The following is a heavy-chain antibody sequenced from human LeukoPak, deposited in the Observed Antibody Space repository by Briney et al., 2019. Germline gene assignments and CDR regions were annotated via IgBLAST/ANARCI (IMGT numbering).Heavy chain of an antibody. CDR1: GYTFTSYD. D-gene: IGHD6-13*01. J-gene: IGHJ5*02. Sequence: GASVKVSCKASGYTFTSYDINWVRQATGQGLEWMGWMNPNSGNTGYAQKFQGRVTMTRNTSISTAYMELSSLRSEDTAVYYCARAPVIAAAGTNWLDPWGQGTLVTVSS. V-gene: IGHV1-8*01. CDR2: MNPNSGNT. CDR3: ARAPVIAAAGTNWLDP.